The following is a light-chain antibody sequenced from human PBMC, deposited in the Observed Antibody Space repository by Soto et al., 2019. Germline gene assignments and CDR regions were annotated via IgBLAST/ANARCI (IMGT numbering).Light chain of an antibody. Sequence: IVFTQTHATLSLSPGERAILSCRASQSVSSYLAWYQQKPGQAPRLLIYDASNRATGIPARFSGSGSGTDFTLTISSLEPEDFAVYYCQQRSNWITFGQGTLLEI. CDR2: DAS. V-gene: IGKV3-11*01. J-gene: IGKJ5*01. CDR1: QSVSSY. CDR3: QQRSNWIT.